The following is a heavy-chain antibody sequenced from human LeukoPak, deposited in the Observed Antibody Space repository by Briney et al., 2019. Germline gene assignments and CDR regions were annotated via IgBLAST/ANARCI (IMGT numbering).Heavy chain of an antibody. CDR3: AREYSSSWENWFDP. D-gene: IGHD6-13*01. V-gene: IGHV4-31*03. J-gene: IGHJ5*02. CDR1: GGSISSGGYY. Sequence: PSQTLSLTCTVSGGSISSGGYYWSWIRQHPGKGLEWIGYIYYSGSTYYNPSLKSRVTISVDTSKNQFSLKLSSVTAADTAVYYCAREYSSSWENWFDPWGQGLLVTVSS. CDR2: IYYSGST.